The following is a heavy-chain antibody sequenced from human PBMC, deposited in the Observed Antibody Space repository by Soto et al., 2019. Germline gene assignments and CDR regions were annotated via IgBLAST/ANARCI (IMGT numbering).Heavy chain of an antibody. V-gene: IGHV3-23*01. CDR2: IRGSGSTI. D-gene: IGHD3-22*01. J-gene: IGHJ4*02. CDR3: AKVFYYYDSSGYYYFDY. CDR1: GFTFISYA. Sequence: GGSVRLSCASSGFTFISYAVSWVRQAPGKGPEWIPSIRGSGSTIYYADSVKGRFTISRDNSKNTLYLQMSSLRAEDTAVYYCAKVFYYYDSSGYYYFDYWGQGTLVSVSS.